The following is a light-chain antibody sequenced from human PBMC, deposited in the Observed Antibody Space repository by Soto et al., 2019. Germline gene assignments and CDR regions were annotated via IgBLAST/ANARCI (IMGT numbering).Light chain of an antibody. J-gene: IGLJ2*01. CDR2: EVT. CDR3: SSYTTDTTLV. Sequence: ALTQPPSVSGSPGQSVTISCTGTSSDVGSYNRVSWYQQPPGTAPKLMIYEVTNRPSGVPDRFSGTKSGNTASLTISGLQAEDEADYYCSSYTTDTTLVFGGGTKLTVL. V-gene: IGLV2-18*02. CDR1: SSDVGSYNR.